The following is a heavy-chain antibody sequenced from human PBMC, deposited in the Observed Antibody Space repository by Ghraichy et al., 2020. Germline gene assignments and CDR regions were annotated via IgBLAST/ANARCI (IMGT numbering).Heavy chain of an antibody. J-gene: IGHJ4*02. CDR2: IKTSSSGGTS. V-gene: IGHV3-15*01. Sequence: GGSLRLSCAASGLIFSDARMSWVRQAPGRRLEWVGRIKTSSSGGTSDYAAPVKGRFTISRDDYEKTLYLQMDALKTDATGVYYCSTLLMTMTHGGDYWGGGTLVTVSS. D-gene: IGHD4-17*01. CDR1: GLIFSDAR. CDR3: STLLMTMTHGGDY.